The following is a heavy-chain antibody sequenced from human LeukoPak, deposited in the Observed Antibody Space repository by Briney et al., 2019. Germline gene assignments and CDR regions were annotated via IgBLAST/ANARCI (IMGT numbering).Heavy chain of an antibody. CDR2: IIHRGST. CDR1: GGSFSGYY. Sequence: SETLSLTCAVYGGSFSGYYWSWIRQPPGKALEWIGEIIHRGSTNYNPSLKTRVTISVDTSKHQFSLKLSSVPSADTAVYYCARRGLVPPTLDPFDIWGEATMLSLSS. V-gene: IGHV4-34*12. J-gene: IGHJ3*02. CDR3: ARRGLVPPTLDPFDI. D-gene: IGHD3-16*01.